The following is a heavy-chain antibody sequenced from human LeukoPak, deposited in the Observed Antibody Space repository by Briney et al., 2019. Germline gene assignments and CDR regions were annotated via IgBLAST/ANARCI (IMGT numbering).Heavy chain of an antibody. CDR2: INHSGST. D-gene: IGHD2-2*01. V-gene: IGHV4-34*01. CDR1: GGSFSGYY. J-gene: IGHJ6*02. CDR3: ARGAYIVVVPAAPCGMDV. Sequence: SETLSLTCAVYGGSFSGYYCSWIRQPPGKGLEWIGEINHSGSTNYNPSLKSRVTISVDTSKNQFSLKLSSVTAADTAVYYCARGAYIVVVPAAPCGMDVWGQGTTVTVSS.